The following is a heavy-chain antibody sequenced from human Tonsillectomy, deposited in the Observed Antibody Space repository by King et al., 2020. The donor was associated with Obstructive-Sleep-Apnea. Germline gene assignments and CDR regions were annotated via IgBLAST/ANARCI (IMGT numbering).Heavy chain of an antibody. J-gene: IGHJ4*02. CDR3: ARVYYEIFTGYQPLDH. CDR2: IYHSGSP. CDR1: GDFINRNS. V-gene: IGHV4-59*01. Sequence: VQLQESGPGLVKPSETLSRTCTVSGDFINRNSWSWIRQPPGKGLEWIGFIYHSGSPNYNPSLKSRVNISLDTPKNQFSLRLTSVTAAATAVYYCARVYYEIFTGYQPLDHWGQGTLVTVPS. D-gene: IGHD3-9*01.